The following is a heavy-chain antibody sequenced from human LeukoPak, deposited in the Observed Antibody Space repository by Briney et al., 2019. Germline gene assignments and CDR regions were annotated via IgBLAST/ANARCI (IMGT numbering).Heavy chain of an antibody. CDR3: ARRDYFDP. CDR2: ISSDGSTT. D-gene: IGHD4-11*01. CDR1: GCTFSGYW. J-gene: IGHJ5*02. Sequence: GGTLRLSCAASGCTFSGYWMHWIRQAPGKGLVWVSRISSDGSTTSYADPVKGRFTISRDNAKNTLYLQMNSLRAEDTAVYYCARRDYFDPWGQGTLVSVPS. V-gene: IGHV3-74*01.